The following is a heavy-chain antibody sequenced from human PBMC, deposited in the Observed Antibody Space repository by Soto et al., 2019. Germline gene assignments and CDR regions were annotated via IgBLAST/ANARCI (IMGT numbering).Heavy chain of an antibody. CDR3: AKDFGGYSLGSFQH. D-gene: IGHD2-21*02. J-gene: IGHJ1*01. Sequence: GSLRLSCSASGFTFSSYAMSWVRQAPGKGLECVSAISTGGDSTYYADSVTGRFTISRDNSKNTLNLHMNSLRAEDTAVYYCAKDFGGYSLGSFQHWGQGTLVTVSS. V-gene: IGHV3-23*01. CDR1: GFTFSSYA. CDR2: ISTGGDST.